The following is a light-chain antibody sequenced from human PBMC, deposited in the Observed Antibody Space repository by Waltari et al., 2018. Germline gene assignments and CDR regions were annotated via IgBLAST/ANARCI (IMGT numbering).Light chain of an antibody. J-gene: IGKJ2*01. Sequence: EIVLTQSPGTLSLSPGARATLSCRASQRVSSNYLAWYQQKPGQAPRLLIYDASSWATGIPDRFSGSGSGTDFTLTISRLEPEDFAVYYCQQYGSSPYTFGQGTKLEIK. CDR2: DAS. CDR1: QRVSSNY. V-gene: IGKV3-20*01. CDR3: QQYGSSPYT.